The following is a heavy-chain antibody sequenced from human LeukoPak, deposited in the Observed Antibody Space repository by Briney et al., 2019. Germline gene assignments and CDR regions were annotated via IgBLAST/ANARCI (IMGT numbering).Heavy chain of an antibody. CDR3: AMALDY. J-gene: IGHJ4*02. Sequence: GGSLRLSCAASGFTFSGCAMSWVRQAPGKGLEWVSGISHSGSSIYYADSVKGRFTISRDNSKNTLYLQMDRLRVEDTAVYYCAMALDYWGQGTLVTVSS. V-gene: IGHV3-23*01. CDR1: GFTFSGCA. CDR2: ISHSGSSI.